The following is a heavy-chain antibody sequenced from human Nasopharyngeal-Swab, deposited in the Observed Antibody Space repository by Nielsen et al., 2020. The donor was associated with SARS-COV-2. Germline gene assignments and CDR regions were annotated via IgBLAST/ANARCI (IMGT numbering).Heavy chain of an antibody. V-gene: IGHV1-69*04. CDR1: GGTFSSYA. CDR2: IIPILGIA. J-gene: IGHJ6*02. CDR3: ARVKLRLGELSLASKAFYYYYGMDV. Sequence: SVKVSCKASGGTFSSYAISWVRQAPGQGPERMGRIIPILGIANYAQKFQGRVTITADKSTSTAYMELSSLRSEDTAVYYCARVKLRLGELSLASKAFYYYYGMDVWGQGTTVTVSS. D-gene: IGHD3-16*02.